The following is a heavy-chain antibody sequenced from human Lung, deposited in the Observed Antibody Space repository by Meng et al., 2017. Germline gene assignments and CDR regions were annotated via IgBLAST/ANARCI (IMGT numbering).Heavy chain of an antibody. V-gene: IGHV4-34*01. Sequence: HLRRWGAGLCNPRVTPSRTCVVCGVSLIEYYRSWIGQPPGKGLEWIGEINHSGSTNYNPSLESRATISVDTSQNTLSLKLSSVTAADSAVYYCARGPTTMAHDFDYWGQGTLVTVSS. CDR3: ARGPTTMAHDFDY. D-gene: IGHD4-11*01. CDR1: GVSLIEYY. CDR2: INHSGST. J-gene: IGHJ4*02.